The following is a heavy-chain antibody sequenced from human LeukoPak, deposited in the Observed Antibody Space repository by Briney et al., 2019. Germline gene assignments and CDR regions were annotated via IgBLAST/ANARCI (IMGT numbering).Heavy chain of an antibody. D-gene: IGHD2-2*01. Sequence: SETLSLTCTVPGGSISSYYWSWIRQPPGKGLEWIGYIYTSGSTNYNPSLKSRVTISVDTSKNQFSLKLSSVTAADTAVYYCARHLVPAPDWYFDLWGRGTLVTVSS. J-gene: IGHJ2*01. CDR3: ARHLVPAPDWYFDL. V-gene: IGHV4-4*09. CDR1: GGSISSYY. CDR2: IYTSGST.